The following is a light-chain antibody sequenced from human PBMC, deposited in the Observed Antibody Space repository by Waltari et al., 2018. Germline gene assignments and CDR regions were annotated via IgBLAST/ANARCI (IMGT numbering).Light chain of an antibody. CDR3: QQYNTYWT. CDR1: ENIGSY. CDR2: ATS. Sequence: DIQMTQSPSSLSASIGDRVTITCRASENIGSYLNWYQQRTGEAPKLLIYATSTLQTEIPSRFSGSGSRTDFTLTISSLQPEDFATYYCQQYNTYWTFGQGTKVEIK. J-gene: IGKJ1*01. V-gene: IGKV1-39*01.